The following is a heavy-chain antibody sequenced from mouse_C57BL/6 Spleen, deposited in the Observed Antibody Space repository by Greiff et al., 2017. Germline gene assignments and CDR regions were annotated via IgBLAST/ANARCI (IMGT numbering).Heavy chain of an antibody. CDR2: IYPRDGST. CDR3: ARYYGRAWFAY. Sequence: QVQLKQSGPELVKPGASVKLSCKASGYTFTSYDINWVKQRPGQGLEWIGWIYPRDGSTKYNEKFKGQATMTVDTSASTAYMELHSLTSEDSAVYFCARYYGRAWFAYWGQGTLVTVSA. J-gene: IGHJ3*01. V-gene: IGHV1-85*01. D-gene: IGHD1-1*01. CDR1: GYTFTSYD.